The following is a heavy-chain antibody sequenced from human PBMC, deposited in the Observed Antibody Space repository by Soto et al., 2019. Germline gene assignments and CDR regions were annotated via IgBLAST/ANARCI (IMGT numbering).Heavy chain of an antibody. CDR2: INPNSGGT. CDR3: ARATSSSWYVPYFDY. D-gene: IGHD6-13*01. Sequence: QVQLVQSGAEVKKPGASVKVSCKASGYTFTGYYMHWVRQAPGQGLEWMGWINPNSGGTNYAQKFQGWVTMTRDTSISTAYMELSRLRSDDTAVYYCARATSSSWYVPYFDYWGQGPLVTVSS. V-gene: IGHV1-2*04. J-gene: IGHJ4*02. CDR1: GYTFTGYY.